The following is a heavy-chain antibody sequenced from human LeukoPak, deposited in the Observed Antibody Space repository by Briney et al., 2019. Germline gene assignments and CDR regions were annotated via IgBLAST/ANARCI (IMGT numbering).Heavy chain of an antibody. V-gene: IGHV1-69*04. J-gene: IGHJ3*02. D-gene: IGHD5-24*01. Sequence: SVKASCKASGGTFSSYAISWVRQAPGQGLEWMGRIIPILGIANYAQKFQGRVTITADKSTSTAYMELSSLRSEDTAVYYCASREMATRVYAFDIWGQGTMVTVSS. CDR1: GGTFSSYA. CDR2: IIPILGIA. CDR3: ASREMATRVYAFDI.